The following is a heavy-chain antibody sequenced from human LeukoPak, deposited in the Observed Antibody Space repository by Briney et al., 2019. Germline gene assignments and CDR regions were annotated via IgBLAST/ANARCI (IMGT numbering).Heavy chain of an antibody. CDR1: RFTLSNYS. CDR3: ARRWRMTTVTRSEYYYYMDV. CDR2: ICGSGGCT. V-gene: IGHV3-23*01. Sequence: GGSLSLSRAVSRFTLSNYSTSWVRQAPGEGLEWVSAICGSGGCTYNEASVKGRSPISRDNSKNTLYLQMNSLKAEVTVVYYCARRWRMTTVTRSEYYYYMDVWGKGTAVTVS. J-gene: IGHJ6*03. D-gene: IGHD4-17*01.